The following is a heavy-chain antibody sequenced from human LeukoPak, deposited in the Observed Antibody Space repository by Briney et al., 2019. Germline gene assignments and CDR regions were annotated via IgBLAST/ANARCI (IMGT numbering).Heavy chain of an antibody. V-gene: IGHV3-23*01. J-gene: IGHJ5*02. CDR3: AKDFRAKSGSGSYGWFDP. CDR2: ISGSGGNT. CDR1: EFTFNNYA. Sequence: GGSLTLSCVASEFTFNNYAMAWVRQGPGQGLEWVSSISGSGGNTYYADSVKGRFTISRDNSKNTLYLQMNSLRADDTAVYYCAKDFRAKSGSGSYGWFDPWGQGTLVTVSS. D-gene: IGHD3-10*01.